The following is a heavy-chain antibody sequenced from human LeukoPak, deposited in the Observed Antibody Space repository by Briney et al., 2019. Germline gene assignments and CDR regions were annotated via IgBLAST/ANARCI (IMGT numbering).Heavy chain of an antibody. CDR2: FGISGTI. V-gene: IGHV3-69-1*01. Sequence: TTGGSLRLSCAASGFTVSTYDMHWVRQAPGEGPEWIAYFGISGTIYYAYSVRGRFTISRDSAKNSLHLEMNSLRVDDTAIYYCAGYGFYPYWGQGTPVTVSS. D-gene: IGHD5-18*01. CDR3: AGYGFYPY. CDR1: GFTVSTYD. J-gene: IGHJ4*02.